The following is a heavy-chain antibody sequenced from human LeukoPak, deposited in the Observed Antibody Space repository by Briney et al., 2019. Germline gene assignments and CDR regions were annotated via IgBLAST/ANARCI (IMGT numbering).Heavy chain of an antibody. V-gene: IGHV4-39*07. J-gene: IGHJ4*02. D-gene: IGHD3-22*01. Sequence: SETLSLTCTVSGGSISRSYYYWGWIRQPPGKGLEWIGSIYHSGSTYYNPSLKSRVTISVDTSKNQFSLKLSSVTAADTAVYYCARVNLYNFYYDSSGYIPPDYWGQGTLVTVSS. CDR2: IYHSGST. CDR3: ARVNLYNFYYDSSGYIPPDY. CDR1: GGSISRSYYY.